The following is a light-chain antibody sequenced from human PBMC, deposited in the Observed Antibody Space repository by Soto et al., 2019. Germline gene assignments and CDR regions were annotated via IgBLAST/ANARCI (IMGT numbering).Light chain of an antibody. Sequence: IEMTQSPATLSVSPGETATLSCRASQRLNNYLAWYQLKPGRAPRLLIYGESNRASSIPSRFSGSGSGTTFTLTIRSLQPEDFAVYVCQQYNEWPRTFGQGTKLEIK. J-gene: IGKJ2*01. CDR1: QRLNNY. V-gene: IGKV3-15*01. CDR3: QQYNEWPRT. CDR2: GES.